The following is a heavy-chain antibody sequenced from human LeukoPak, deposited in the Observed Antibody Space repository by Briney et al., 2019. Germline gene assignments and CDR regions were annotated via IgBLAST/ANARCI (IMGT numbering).Heavy chain of an antibody. CDR3: AKDPYGDYTFDF. V-gene: IGHV3-30*02. CDR1: GFTFSSYG. J-gene: IGHJ4*02. D-gene: IGHD4-17*01. Sequence: PGGSLRLSCAASGFTFSSYGMHWVRQAPGKGLEWVAFIRYDGGNKYYADSVKGRFTISRDNSKNTLYLQMNSLRAEDTAVYYCAKDPYGDYTFDFWGQGTLVTVSS. CDR2: IRYDGGNK.